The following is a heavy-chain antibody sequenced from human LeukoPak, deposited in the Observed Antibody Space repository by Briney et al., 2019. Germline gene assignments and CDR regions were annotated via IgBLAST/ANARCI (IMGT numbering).Heavy chain of an antibody. Sequence: ASVKVSCKASGYIFTAYYIHWVRQAPGRGLEWMGWINPNSGGTDSAQRFQGRVTMTRDTSISTAYMELSSLRSDDTGMYYCARTKYSSGWYYYYSMDVWGKGTTVTISS. V-gene: IGHV1-2*02. J-gene: IGHJ6*03. CDR1: GYIFTAYY. D-gene: IGHD6-19*01. CDR2: INPNSGGT. CDR3: ARTKYSSGWYYYYSMDV.